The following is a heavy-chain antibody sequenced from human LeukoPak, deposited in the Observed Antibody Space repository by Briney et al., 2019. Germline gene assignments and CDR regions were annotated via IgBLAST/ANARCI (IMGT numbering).Heavy chain of an antibody. J-gene: IGHJ4*02. CDR3: ARASRAYGISWPPDY. Sequence: GGSLRLSCAASGFTFSDYYMHWVRQAPGKGLEWVSVISYDGSNKYYADSVKGRFTISRDNSKNTLYLQMNSLRAEDTAVYYCARASRAYGISWPPDYWGQGTLVTVSS. V-gene: IGHV3-30-3*01. CDR1: GFTFSDYY. D-gene: IGHD6-13*01. CDR2: ISYDGSNK.